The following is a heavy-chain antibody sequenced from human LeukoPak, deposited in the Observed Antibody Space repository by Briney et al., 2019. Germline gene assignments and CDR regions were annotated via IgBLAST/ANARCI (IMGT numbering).Heavy chain of an antibody. CDR3: ARGTYGPGFDY. CDR1: GFTFSGYT. J-gene: IGHJ4*02. V-gene: IGHV3-48*02. D-gene: IGHD3-10*01. CDR2: IISSGDTS. Sequence: GGSLRLSCAASGFTFSGYTMNWVRQAPGKGLEWVSSIISSGDTSYYTDSVKGRFTISRDNAKNSLYLQMNGLRDEDTAVYYCARGTYGPGFDYWGQGTLVTVSS.